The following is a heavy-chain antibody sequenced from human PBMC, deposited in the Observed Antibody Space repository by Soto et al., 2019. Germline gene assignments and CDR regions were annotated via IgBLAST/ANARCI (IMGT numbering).Heavy chain of an antibody. D-gene: IGHD5-18*01. J-gene: IGHJ6*02. V-gene: IGHV3-33*06. CDR1: GFTFSIYG. Sequence: GGSLRLSCAASGFTFSIYGMHWVRQAPGKGLEWVALIWYDGSNKYYADSVKGRFTISRDNSKNTLYLLMNSLRAEDTAVYYCAKGRGYATYYYYGMDVWGQGTTVTAP. CDR2: IWYDGSNK. CDR3: AKGRGYATYYYYGMDV.